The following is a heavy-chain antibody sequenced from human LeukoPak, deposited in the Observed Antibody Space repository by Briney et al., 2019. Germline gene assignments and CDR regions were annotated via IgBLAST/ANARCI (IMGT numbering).Heavy chain of an antibody. CDR1: GDSISGSSSYY. J-gene: IGHJ3*02. CDR3: ARGRGRYSGYDHAFDI. Sequence: SETLSLTCGVSGDSISGSSSYYWGWTRQPPGKGLEWIGSVYHSGNTYYNPYLKSRATVSVDTSKNQFSLKLSSVTAADTAVYYCARGRGRYSGYDHAFDIWGQGTMVTVSS. V-gene: IGHV4-39*01. CDR2: VYHSGNT. D-gene: IGHD5-12*01.